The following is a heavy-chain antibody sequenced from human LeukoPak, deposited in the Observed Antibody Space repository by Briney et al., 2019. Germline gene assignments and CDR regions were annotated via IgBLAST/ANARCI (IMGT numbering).Heavy chain of an antibody. CDR2: INSDGSST. J-gene: IGHJ4*02. CDR1: GFTFSRYW. Sequence: PGGSLRLSCAASGFTFSRYWMHWVRQGPGKGLVWVSRINSDGSSTSYADSVKGRFTISRDNSKNTLYMQMNSLRAEDTAVYYCAKDRGPRQGLDYWGQGTLVTVSS. CDR3: AKDRGPRQGLDY. D-gene: IGHD6-25*01. V-gene: IGHV3-74*01.